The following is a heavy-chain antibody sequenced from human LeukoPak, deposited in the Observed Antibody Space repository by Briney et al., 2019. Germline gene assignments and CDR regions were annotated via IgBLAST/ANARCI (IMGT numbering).Heavy chain of an antibody. J-gene: IGHJ4*02. D-gene: IGHD3-3*01. CDR1: GGTSSSYA. CDR2: IIPIFGTA. Sequence: ASVKVSCTASGGTSSSYAISWVRQAPGQGLEWMGGIIPIFGTANYAQKFQGRVTITTDESTSTAYMELSSLRSEDTAVYYCARVSTDPDFLEWLLYFDYWGQGTLVTVSS. V-gene: IGHV1-69*05. CDR3: ARVSTDPDFLEWLLYFDY.